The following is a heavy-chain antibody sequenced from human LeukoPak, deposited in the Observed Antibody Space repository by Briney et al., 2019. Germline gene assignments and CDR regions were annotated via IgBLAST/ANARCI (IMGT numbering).Heavy chain of an antibody. J-gene: IGHJ4*02. CDR2: ISSSSSHI. V-gene: IGHV3-21*01. D-gene: IGHD1-7*01. CDR1: GFTFSSYS. Sequence: GGSLRLSCAASGFTFSSYSMNWVRQAPGKGLEWVSSISSSSSHIYYADSVKGRFTISRDNAKNSLHLQMNSLRAEDTAVYYCARDGQTGTTVYWGQGTLVTVSS. CDR3: ARDGQTGTTVY.